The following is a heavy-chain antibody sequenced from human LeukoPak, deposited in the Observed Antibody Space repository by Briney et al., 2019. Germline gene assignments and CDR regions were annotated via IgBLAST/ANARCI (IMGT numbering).Heavy chain of an antibody. V-gene: IGHV3-23*01. CDR2: ISGSGGST. CDR1: GFTFSSYA. CDR3: AKENSGWIWSGTSPPFDP. Sequence: GGSLRLSCAASGFTFSSYAMSWVRQAPGKGLEWVSIISGSGGSTYYADSVKGRFTISRDNSKNTLYLQMNNLRAEDTAVYYCAKENSGWIWSGTSPPFDPWGQGTLVTVSS. D-gene: IGHD3-3*01. J-gene: IGHJ5*02.